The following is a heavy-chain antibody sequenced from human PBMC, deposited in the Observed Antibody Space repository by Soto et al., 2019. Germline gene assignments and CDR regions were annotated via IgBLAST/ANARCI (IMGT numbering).Heavy chain of an antibody. V-gene: IGHV4-4*02. CDR2: IYHSGST. Sequence: SETLSLTCAVSGGSISSSNWWSWVRQPPGKGLELIGEIYHSGSTNYNPSLKSRVTISVDKSTNQFSLKLSSVTAADTAVYYCARTMTTVVPPDYSDYWGQGTLVTVSS. CDR3: ARTMTTVVPPDYSDY. D-gene: IGHD4-17*01. CDR1: GGSISSSNW. J-gene: IGHJ4*02.